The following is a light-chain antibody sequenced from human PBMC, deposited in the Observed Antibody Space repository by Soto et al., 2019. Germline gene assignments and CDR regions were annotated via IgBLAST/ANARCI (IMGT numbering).Light chain of an antibody. J-gene: IGLJ1*01. CDR1: SSDVGTYNL. CDR2: EGS. V-gene: IGLV2-23*01. Sequence: QSVLTQPASVSGSPGQSITISCTGTSSDVGTYNLVSWYRQHPGKAPKLMIYEGSKRPSGVPNRFSGSKSGNTASLTISGLQAEDEADYYCCSYASSSTYVFGTGTKVTVL. CDR3: CSYASSSTYV.